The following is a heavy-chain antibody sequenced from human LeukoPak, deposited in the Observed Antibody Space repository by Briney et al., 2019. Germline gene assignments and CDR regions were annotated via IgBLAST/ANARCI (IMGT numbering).Heavy chain of an antibody. CDR3: AREPLFSPSYYGMDV. CDR2: INHSGRT. D-gene: IGHD3-3*02. J-gene: IGHJ6*02. Sequence: SETLSLTCAVYGGSFSGYYWSWIRQPPGKGLEWIGEINHSGRTNNNPSLKSRVTISVDTSKNQFSLKLSSVTAADTAVYYCAREPLFSPSYYGMDVWGQGTTVTVSS. V-gene: IGHV4-34*01. CDR1: GGSFSGYY.